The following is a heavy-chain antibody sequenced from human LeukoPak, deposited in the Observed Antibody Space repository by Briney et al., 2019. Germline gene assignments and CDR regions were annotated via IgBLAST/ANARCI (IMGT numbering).Heavy chain of an antibody. D-gene: IGHD7-27*01. CDR3: ARESITGDRDFDY. V-gene: IGHV3-48*01. Sequence: GGSLRLSCAASGFTYSSYSMNWVRQAPGKGLEWVSYICSRSNTIYYADSVKGRFTVSRDNAKNSLYLQMNSLRADDRALYYCARESITGDRDFDYWGQGTLVTVSS. CDR1: GFTYSSYS. CDR2: ICSRSNTI. J-gene: IGHJ4*02.